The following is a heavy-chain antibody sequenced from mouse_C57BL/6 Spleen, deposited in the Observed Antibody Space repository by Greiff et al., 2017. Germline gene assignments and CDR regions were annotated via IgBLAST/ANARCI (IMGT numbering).Heavy chain of an antibody. Sequence: VQRVESGAELVKPGASVKISCKASGYAFSSYWMNWVKQRPGKGLEWIGQIYPGDGDTNYNGKFKGKATLTADKSSSTAYMQLSSLTSEDSAVYFCARGDGYYLYYYAMDYWGQGTSVTVSS. V-gene: IGHV1-80*01. CDR3: ARGDGYYLYYYAMDY. CDR2: IYPGDGDT. D-gene: IGHD2-3*01. CDR1: GYAFSSYW. J-gene: IGHJ4*01.